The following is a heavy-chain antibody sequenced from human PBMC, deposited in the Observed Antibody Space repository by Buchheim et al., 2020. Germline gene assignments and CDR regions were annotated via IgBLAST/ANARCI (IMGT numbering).Heavy chain of an antibody. V-gene: IGHV3-33*01. J-gene: IGHJ6*02. CDR1: GFTFSSYG. CDR2: IWYDGSTK. CDR3: AREYSGSYSVYYGMDV. D-gene: IGHD1-26*01. Sequence: QVQLVESGGGVVQPGRSLRLSCVASGFTFSSYGMHWVRQAPGKGLEWVAVIWYDGSTKYYADSVKGRFTISRDNSKNTPYLQMNSLRAEDTAVYYCAREYSGSYSVYYGMDVWGQGTT.